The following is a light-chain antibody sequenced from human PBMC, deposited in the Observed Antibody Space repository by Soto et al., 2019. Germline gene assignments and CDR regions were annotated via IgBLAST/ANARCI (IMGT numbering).Light chain of an antibody. J-gene: IGKJ5*01. CDR1: QGVCRRF. CDR2: GGS. CDR3: QQYGSSPPIT. V-gene: IGKV3-20*01. Sequence: EIVLTQSPGTLSLSPGGKANPSFQAKQGVCRRFFARYQPKTGQAPRLLSHGGSSRATGIPDRFSGSGSGTDFTLTISRLEPEDFAVYYCQQYGSSPPITFGQGTRLEIK.